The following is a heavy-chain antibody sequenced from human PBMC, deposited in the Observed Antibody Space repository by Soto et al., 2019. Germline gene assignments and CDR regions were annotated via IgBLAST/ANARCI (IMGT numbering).Heavy chain of an antibody. CDR2: IYNSGST. CDR3: ARVKRETVVVTAKYYYSYVMDV. CDR1: GGSIRSYC. J-gene: IGHJ6*02. Sequence: SETLSLTCTVSGGSIRSYCWTWIRQPPGEGLEWIGYIYNSGSTYYNPSLKSRVTISVDTSKNQFSLKLSSVTAADTAVYYCARVKRETVVVTAKYYYSYVMDVWGQGTTVTVSS. V-gene: IGHV4-4*08. D-gene: IGHD2-21*02.